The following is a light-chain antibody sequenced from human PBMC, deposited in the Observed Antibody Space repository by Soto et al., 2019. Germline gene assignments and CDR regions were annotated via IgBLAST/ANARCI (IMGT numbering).Light chain of an antibody. CDR2: GNR. J-gene: IGLJ1*01. CDR1: RSNIGAGYD. CDR3: QSYDSSLSGFV. Sequence: QSVLTPPPSVSGAPGQRVTIPRSGSRSNIGAGYDVHWYQQIPGTAPKLLIYGNRNRPSGVPDRVSGSKSGTSVSLAITGLQAEDEADYYCQSYDSSLSGFVFGTGTKRTVL. V-gene: IGLV1-40*01.